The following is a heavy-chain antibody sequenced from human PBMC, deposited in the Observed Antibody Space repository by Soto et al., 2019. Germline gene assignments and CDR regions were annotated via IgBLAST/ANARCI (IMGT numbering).Heavy chain of an antibody. CDR2: ISVSGANT. CDR3: AKVLGLGVIAGYPHDC. J-gene: IGHJ4*02. V-gene: IGHV3-23*01. CDR1: GFTFNNYA. D-gene: IGHD3-9*01. Sequence: DVQLLDSGGGLVQPGGSLRLSCAASGFTFNNYAMSWVRQAPGKGLEWVSTISVSGANTYYADSVKGRFTISRDDSKNTLYLQMNSLGVEDTAVYCCAKVLGLGVIAGYPHDCWGLGTLVTVSS.